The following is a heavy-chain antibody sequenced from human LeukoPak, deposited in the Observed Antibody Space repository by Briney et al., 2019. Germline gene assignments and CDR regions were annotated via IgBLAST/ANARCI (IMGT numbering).Heavy chain of an antibody. J-gene: IGHJ4*02. CDR1: GFTFSSYN. CDR2: ISSSTSYI. CDR3: ARDSQAVGTDFDY. Sequence: GGSLRLSCAGSGFTFSSYNMNWVRQAPGKGLEWVSSISSSTSYIYYADSVKGRFTISRDNARNSLFLQMNSLRAEDTAVYYCARDSQAVGTDFDYWGQGTLVTVSS. D-gene: IGHD6-13*01. V-gene: IGHV3-21*01.